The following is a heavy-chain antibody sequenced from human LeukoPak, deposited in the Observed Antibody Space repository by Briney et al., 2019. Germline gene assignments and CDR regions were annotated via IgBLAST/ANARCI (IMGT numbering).Heavy chain of an antibody. CDR2: ISSSSSTI. CDR3: ARDSLVRGLPPWYYYYGMDV. V-gene: IGHV3-48*01. J-gene: IGHJ6*02. CDR1: GFTFSSYS. Sequence: GGSLRLSCAASGFTFSSYSMNWVRQAPGKGLEWVSYISSSSSTIYYADSVKGQFTISRDNAKNSLYLQMNSLRAEDTAVYYCARDSLVRGLPPWYYYYGMDVWGQGTTVTVSS. D-gene: IGHD3-10*01.